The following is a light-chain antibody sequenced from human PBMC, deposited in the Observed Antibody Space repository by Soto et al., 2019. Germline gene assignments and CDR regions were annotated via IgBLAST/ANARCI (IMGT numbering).Light chain of an antibody. Sequence: EIVLTQSPGTLSLSPGERATLSCRASQSVSSSYLAWYQQKPGQAPRPLIYGASSRAIGIPDRFRGSGSGTDFTLTISRLEPEDFAVEDCQQYGSSPWTFGQGTKVEIK. V-gene: IGKV3-20*01. CDR3: QQYGSSPWT. CDR2: GAS. CDR1: QSVSSSY. J-gene: IGKJ1*01.